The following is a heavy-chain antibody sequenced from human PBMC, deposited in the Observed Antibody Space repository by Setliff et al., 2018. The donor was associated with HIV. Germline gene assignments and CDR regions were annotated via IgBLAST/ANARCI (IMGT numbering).Heavy chain of an antibody. CDR2: ISGFNGNT. CDR3: GRVPYRSAWFSGGHNPFDD. V-gene: IGHV1-18*04. Sequence: ASVKVSCKASGYTFNNYYMHWVRQAPGQGLEWMGWISGFNGNTKYGQSFQGRVTMTTDTSTSTVYMELRSLRSDDTAVYYCGRVPYRSAWFSGGHNPFDDWGQGTMVTVSS. CDR1: GYTFNNYY. D-gene: IGHD6-19*01. J-gene: IGHJ3*01.